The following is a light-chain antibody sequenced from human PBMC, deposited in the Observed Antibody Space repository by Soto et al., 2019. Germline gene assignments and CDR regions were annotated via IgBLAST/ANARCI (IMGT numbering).Light chain of an antibody. J-gene: IGKJ1*01. CDR2: DAS. CDR1: QSVSSY. V-gene: IGKV3-20*01. CDR3: HQFGYSPRT. Sequence: VLTQSPGSLSLSPGERATLSCRARQSVSSYLAWYQQKPGQAPRLLIYDASSRATGISDRFSGSGSGTDFTLAIRRLEPEDCAVYYCHQFGYSPRTFGQVNKV.